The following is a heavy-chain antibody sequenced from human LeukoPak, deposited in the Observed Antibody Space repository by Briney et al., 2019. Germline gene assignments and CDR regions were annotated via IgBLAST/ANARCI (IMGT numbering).Heavy chain of an antibody. CDR1: GYAFTSYY. CDR3: ARGDHYFDY. Sequence: ASVKVSCKASGYAFTSYYMHWVRQAPGQGLEWMGIINPSGGSTSYAQKFQGRVTMTTDTSTGTAYMELRSLRSDDTAVYYCARGDHYFDYWGQGTLVTVSS. V-gene: IGHV1-46*01. CDR2: INPSGGST. J-gene: IGHJ4*02.